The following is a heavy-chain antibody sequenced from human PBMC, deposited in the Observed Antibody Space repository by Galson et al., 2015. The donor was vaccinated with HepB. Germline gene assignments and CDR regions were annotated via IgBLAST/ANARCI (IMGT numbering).Heavy chain of an antibody. CDR3: TKEGSSNDFDF. V-gene: IGHV1-2*05. Sequence: SVKVSCKASGYTFTAYYLHWVRQAPGQGLEWMGRINPHTSDTNYAQPFQGRVTMTRDTSISTAYMELSRLSSDDTVVYYCTKEGSSNDFDFWGQGTLVTVPS. J-gene: IGHJ4*02. CDR1: GYTFTAYY. CDR2: INPHTSDT. D-gene: IGHD6-13*01.